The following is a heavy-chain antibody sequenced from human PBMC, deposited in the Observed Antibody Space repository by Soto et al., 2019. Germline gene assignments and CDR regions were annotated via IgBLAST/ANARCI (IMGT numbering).Heavy chain of an antibody. CDR2: FSSGGGGT. J-gene: IGHJ4*02. CDR3: GNLVVVPAVGTDE. D-gene: IGHD2-2*01. CDR1: GFTFSNYA. V-gene: IGHV3-23*01. Sequence: GGSLRLSCTASGFTFSNYAMSWVRQAPGKGLEWVSTFSSGGGGTYYADSVKGRFTISRDNSKNTLSLQMNSLRAEDTAVYYGGNLVVVPAVGTDEWGKGTLVTV.